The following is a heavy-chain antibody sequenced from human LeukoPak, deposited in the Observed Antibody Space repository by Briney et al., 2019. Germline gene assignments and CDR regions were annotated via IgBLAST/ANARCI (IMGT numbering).Heavy chain of an antibody. Sequence: GGSLRLPCAASGFTVSSNYMSWVRQAPGKGLEWVSVIYSGGNTYYADSVKGRFTISRDNSKNTLYLQMNGLRAEDTAVYYCARDRVPEFYYHSSGNDCWGQGTLVTVSS. J-gene: IGHJ4*02. CDR3: ARDRVPEFYYHSSGNDC. CDR1: GFTVSSNY. V-gene: IGHV3-53*01. D-gene: IGHD3-22*01. CDR2: IYSGGNT.